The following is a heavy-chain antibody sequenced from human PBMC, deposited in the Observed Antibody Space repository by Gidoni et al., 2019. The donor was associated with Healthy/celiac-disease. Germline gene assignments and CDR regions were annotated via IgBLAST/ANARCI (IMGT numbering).Heavy chain of an antibody. J-gene: IGHJ4*02. V-gene: IGHV3-30-3*01. CDR3: ARDPFAYSSSWYGY. CDR1: GFTFTSYA. Sequence: QVQLVESGGGVVQPGMSLRLSCAASGFTFTSYAMYWVRQAPGKGLDWVAVISYDGSNKYYADSVKGRFTISRDNSKNTLYLQMNSLRDEDTAVYYCARDPFAYSSSWYGYWGQGTLITVSS. D-gene: IGHD6-13*01. CDR2: ISYDGSNK.